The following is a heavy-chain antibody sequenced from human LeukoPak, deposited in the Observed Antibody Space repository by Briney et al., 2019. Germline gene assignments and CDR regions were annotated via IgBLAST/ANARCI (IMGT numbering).Heavy chain of an antibody. CDR3: AGDYYFGMDV. CDR2: ISSRTGGV. Sequence: PGGSLRLSCAASGFIFSAYSMNWVRQAPGKGLEWISYISSRTGGVYYADSVKGRFTISRDDAEDSLYLQMDSLRDEDTAVYYCAGDYYFGMDVWGQGTTVTVS. CDR1: GFIFSAYS. V-gene: IGHV3-48*02. J-gene: IGHJ6*02.